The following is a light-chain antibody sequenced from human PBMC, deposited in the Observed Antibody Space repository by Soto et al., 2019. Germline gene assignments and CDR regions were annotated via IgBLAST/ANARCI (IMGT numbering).Light chain of an antibody. V-gene: IGKV3-20*01. Sequence: EIVLTQSPGTLSLSPGERATLSCRASQSVSSSYLAWYQQKPGQAPRLLIYGASSRAPGIPDRFSGSGSGTYFTLTISRLEPEDFAVYYCQQYGSSPPWTFGQGTKVEIK. CDR1: QSVSSSY. CDR2: GAS. CDR3: QQYGSSPPWT. J-gene: IGKJ1*01.